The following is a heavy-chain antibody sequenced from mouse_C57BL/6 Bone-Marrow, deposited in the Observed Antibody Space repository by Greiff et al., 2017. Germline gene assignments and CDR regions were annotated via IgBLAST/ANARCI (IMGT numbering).Heavy chain of an antibody. V-gene: IGHV1-54*01. CDR2: INPGSGGT. Sequence: VQLVESGAELVRPGTSVKVSCKASGYAFTNYLIEWVKQRPGQGLEWIGVINPGSGGTNYNEKFKGKATLTADKSSSTAYMQLSSLTSEDSAVYFCARWSPVYDGSRYWGQGTTLTVSS. CDR1: GYAFTNYL. J-gene: IGHJ2*01. CDR3: ARWSPVYDGSRY. D-gene: IGHD2-3*01.